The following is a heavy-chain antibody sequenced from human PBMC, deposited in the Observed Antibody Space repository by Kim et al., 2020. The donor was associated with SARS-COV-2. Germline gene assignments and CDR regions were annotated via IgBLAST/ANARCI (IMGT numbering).Heavy chain of an antibody. Sequence: GGSLRLSCAASGFIFSSFTMNWVRQAPGEALEWVSSISSTSQSIYYAQSVKGRFTISRDNTRKSLYLQLNSLRAEDTGVYYCVTDQRTDYYAMDVWGQGTTVTVSS. D-gene: IGHD1-1*01. V-gene: IGHV3-21*03. J-gene: IGHJ6*02. CDR1: GFIFSSFT. CDR2: ISSTSQSI. CDR3: VTDQRTDYYAMDV.